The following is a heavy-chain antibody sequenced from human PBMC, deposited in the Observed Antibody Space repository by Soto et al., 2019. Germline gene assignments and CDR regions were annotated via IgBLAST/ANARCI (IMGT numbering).Heavy chain of an antibody. CDR3: ARDKENWRWCFDP. J-gene: IGHJ5*02. CDR2: INTANGDT. D-gene: IGHD2-8*02. Sequence: QVQLVQSGAEVKKPGASVTISCETSGYPFTLYVIHWVRQAPGQRLEWLGWINTANGDTKYSQRFQGRVTITRDTSANTAYMTLTMLTSEDTAVYYCARDKENWRWCFDPWGQGTRVTVSS. V-gene: IGHV1-3*04. CDR1: GYPFTLYV.